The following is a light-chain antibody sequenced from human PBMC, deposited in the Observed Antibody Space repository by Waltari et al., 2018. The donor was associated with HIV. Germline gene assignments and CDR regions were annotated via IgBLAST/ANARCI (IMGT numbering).Light chain of an antibody. V-gene: IGLV2-23*02. CDR3: CSYAGSGLV. CDR2: EVT. Sequence: QSALTQSASVSGSPGQSITLSCTGTSSDFGAYTLVSWYQQHPGEVPKLLIYEVTKRPSGVSTRFSGSKSGNTASLTISGLQAEDEADYFCCSYAGSGLVFGGGTKLTVL. J-gene: IGLJ3*02. CDR1: SSDFGAYTL.